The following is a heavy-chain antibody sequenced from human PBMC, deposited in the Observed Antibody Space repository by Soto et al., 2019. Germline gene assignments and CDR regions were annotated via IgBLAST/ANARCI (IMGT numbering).Heavy chain of an antibody. CDR1: RGKFCSYA. V-gene: IGHV1-69*13. D-gene: IGHD5-12*01. J-gene: IGHJ4*01. Sequence: SSVKVSGKASRGKFCSYAMCWVRQASGQGLERMGGITPLYGIANYAQKFQGRVTITADESRSTAYMVLSSPRSEDTAVYYCARAGMATIALRRTAPCYWG. CDR2: ITPLYGIA. CDR3: ARAGMATIALRRTAPCY.